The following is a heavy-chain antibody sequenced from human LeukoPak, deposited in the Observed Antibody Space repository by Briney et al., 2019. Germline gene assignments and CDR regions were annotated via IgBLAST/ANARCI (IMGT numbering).Heavy chain of an antibody. D-gene: IGHD1-26*01. CDR1: GYTFTSYG. CDR2: ISAYNGNT. CDR3: ARCPKIVGAFGLDAFDI. Sequence: GASVKVSCKASGYTFTSYGISWVRQTPGQGLEWMGWISAYNGNTNYAQKLQGRVTMTTDTSTSTAYMELRSLRSDDTAVYYCARCPKIVGAFGLDAFDIWGQGTMVTVSS. V-gene: IGHV1-18*01. J-gene: IGHJ3*02.